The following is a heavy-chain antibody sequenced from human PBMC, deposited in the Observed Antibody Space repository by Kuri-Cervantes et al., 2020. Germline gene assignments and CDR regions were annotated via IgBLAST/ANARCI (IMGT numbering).Heavy chain of an antibody. CDR3: AGERRYYDSSGYYPLFDY. J-gene: IGHJ4*02. Sequence: SETLSLTCTVSGGSISSYYWNWIRQPPGKGLEWIGYIYYSGSTNYNPSLKSRVTISVDTSKNQFSLKLSSVTAADTAVYYCAGERRYYDSSGYYPLFDYWGQGTPVTVSS. CDR2: IYYSGST. D-gene: IGHD3-22*01. CDR1: GGSISSYY. V-gene: IGHV4-59*01.